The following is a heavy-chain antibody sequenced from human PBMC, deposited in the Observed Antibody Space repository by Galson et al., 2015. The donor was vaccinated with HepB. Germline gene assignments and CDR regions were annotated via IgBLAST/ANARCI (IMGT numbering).Heavy chain of an antibody. Sequence: SVKVSCKASGYTFTSYGISWVRQAPGQGLEWMGWISPYNGNTIYAQKVQGRVYAQKFQGRVTMSTDTSTNTVYMELRSLRSDDTAVYYCARDDGSGGMDVWGQGTTVTVSS. CDR2: ISPYNGNT. CDR1: GYTFTSYG. V-gene: IGHV1-18*04. D-gene: IGHD1-26*01. CDR3: ARDDGSGGMDV. J-gene: IGHJ6*02.